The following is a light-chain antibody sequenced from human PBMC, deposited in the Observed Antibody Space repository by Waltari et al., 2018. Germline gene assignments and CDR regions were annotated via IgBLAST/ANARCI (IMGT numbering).Light chain of an antibody. J-gene: IGKJ3*01. Sequence: EIVCTQSPPTLPLSLGERATLSCRASQSVSSCLAWYQQKPGQAPRLLIYDASNRATGIPARFSGSGSGTDFTLTISSLEPEDFAVYYCQQRYFGPGTKVDIK. V-gene: IGKV3-11*01. CDR2: DAS. CDR3: QQRY. CDR1: QSVSSC.